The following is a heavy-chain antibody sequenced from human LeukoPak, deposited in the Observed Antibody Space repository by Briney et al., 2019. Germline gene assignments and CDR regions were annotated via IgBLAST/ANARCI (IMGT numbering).Heavy chain of an antibody. Sequence: PSETLSLTCTVSDFSVSSIHCWGWIRQPPGKGLEWIGSIYYSGSTYYNPSLKSRVTISVDTSKNQFSLKLSSVTAADTAVYYCARPRYCSSTSCLSAFDIWGQGTMVTVSS. CDR2: IYYSGST. CDR1: DFSVSSIHC. V-gene: IGHV4-39*01. D-gene: IGHD2-2*01. CDR3: ARPRYCSSTSCLSAFDI. J-gene: IGHJ3*02.